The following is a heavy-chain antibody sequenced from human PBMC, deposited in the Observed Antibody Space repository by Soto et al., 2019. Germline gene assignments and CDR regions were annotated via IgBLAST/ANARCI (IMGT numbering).Heavy chain of an antibody. CDR1: GYIFSSYD. CDR3: ARDVQDAFDI. Sequence: QVQLVQSGAEVKKPGASVKVSCKTSGYIFSSYDISWVRQAPGQGLEWMGWFSVYNGNTKYDQKYQGRVTLTRDTSTNTAHMEVRSLSSDDTAVYYCARDVQDAFDIWGQGTMVTVSS. J-gene: IGHJ3*02. V-gene: IGHV1-18*01. CDR2: FSVYNGNT.